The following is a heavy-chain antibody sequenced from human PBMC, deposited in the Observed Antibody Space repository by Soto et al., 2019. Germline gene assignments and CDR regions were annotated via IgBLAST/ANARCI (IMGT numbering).Heavy chain of an antibody. CDR2: TYYRSKWYN. V-gene: IGHV6-1*01. J-gene: IGHJ4*02. CDR3: ARASLYSGYADY. Sequence: PSQTLSLTCDISVDSVSSNSAAWNFIKQSPSRGLELLGRTYYRSKWYNDYAVSVKSRITINPDTSKNQFSLQLNSVTPEDTAVYYCARASLYSGYADYWGQGTLVTVSS. CDR1: VDSVSSNSAA. D-gene: IGHD5-12*01.